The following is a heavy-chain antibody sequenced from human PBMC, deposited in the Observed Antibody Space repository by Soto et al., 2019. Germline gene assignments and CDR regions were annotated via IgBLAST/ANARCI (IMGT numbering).Heavy chain of an antibody. V-gene: IGHV5-10-1*01. CDR1: GYSFTSYW. Sequence: GEALKICCKGSGYSFTSYWISWVRQMPVKGLEWMGRIDPSDSYTTYSPSFRRHVTISSDKSISTSYLQCSSLKASDTAMYYCASGILRFLQWRDDFDASGQGPMVTVS. D-gene: IGHD3-3*01. CDR3: ASGILRFLQWRDDFDA. J-gene: IGHJ3*01. CDR2: IDPSDSYT.